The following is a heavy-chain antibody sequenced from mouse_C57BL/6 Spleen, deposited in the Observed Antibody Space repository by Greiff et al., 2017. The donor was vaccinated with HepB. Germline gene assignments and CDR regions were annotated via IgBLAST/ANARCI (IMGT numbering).Heavy chain of an antibody. J-gene: IGHJ2*01. D-gene: IGHD2-3*01. V-gene: IGHV1-80*01. CDR2: IYPGDGDT. CDR1: GYAFSSYW. CDR3: ASLYDGYYGGY. Sequence: VKLMESGAELVKPGASVKISCKASGYAFSSYWMNWVKQRPGKGLEWIGQIYPGDGDTNYNGKFKGKATLTADKSSSTAYMQLSSLTSEDSAVYFCASLYDGYYGGYWGQGTTLTVSS.